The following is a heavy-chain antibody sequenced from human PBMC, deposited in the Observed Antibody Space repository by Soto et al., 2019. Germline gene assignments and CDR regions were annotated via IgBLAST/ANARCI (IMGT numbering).Heavy chain of an antibody. D-gene: IGHD1-1*01. V-gene: IGHV3-23*01. Sequence: GGSLRLSCAASGFTFSSYAMSWVRQAPGKGLEWVSAISGSGGSTYYADSVKGRFTISRDNSKNTLYLQMNSLRAEDTAVYYCAKTDCQTGTTLGGMDVWGQGTTVTVSS. CDR1: GFTFSSYA. CDR2: ISGSGGST. CDR3: AKTDCQTGTTLGGMDV. J-gene: IGHJ6*02.